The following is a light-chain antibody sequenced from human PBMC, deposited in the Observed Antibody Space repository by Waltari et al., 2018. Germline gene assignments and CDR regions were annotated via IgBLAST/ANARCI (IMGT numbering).Light chain of an antibody. CDR2: EAT. J-gene: IGLJ1*01. CDR1: ELPRTY. V-gene: IGLV3-10*01. CDR3: YSSDSTGLRV. Sequence: SYELTQPPSVSVSPGQTARITCSGPELPRTYAYCFQQKSGQAPRLVIFEATKRPSGIPERFSGSSSGTVATLTITGAQVDDEADYYCYSSDSTGLRVFGGGTTVVVL.